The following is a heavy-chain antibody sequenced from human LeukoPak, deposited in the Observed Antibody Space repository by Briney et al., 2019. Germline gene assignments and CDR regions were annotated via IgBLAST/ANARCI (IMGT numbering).Heavy chain of an antibody. J-gene: IGHJ4*02. CDR1: GYTFTGYY. CDR3: ARDRSKGGRTTITGDLSFDY. Sequence: AASVKVSCKASGYTFTGYYMHWVRQAPGQGLEWMGWINPNSGGTNYAQKFQGRVTMTRDTSISTAYMELSRLRSDDTAVYYYARDRSKGGRTTITGDLSFDYWGQGTLVTVSS. CDR2: INPNSGGT. V-gene: IGHV1-2*02. D-gene: IGHD7-27*01.